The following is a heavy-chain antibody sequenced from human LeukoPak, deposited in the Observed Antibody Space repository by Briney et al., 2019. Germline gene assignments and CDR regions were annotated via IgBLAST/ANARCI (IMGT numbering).Heavy chain of an antibody. CDR1: GGSFSGYY. D-gene: IGHD3-22*01. CDR3: ARDRVVGLLLLGAFDI. J-gene: IGHJ3*02. V-gene: IGHV4-34*01. Sequence: SETLSLTCAVYGGSFSGYYWSWIRQPPGKGLEWIGEINHSGSTYYNPSLKSRVTISVDTSKNQFSLRLTSVTAADTAVYYCARDRVVGLLLLGAFDIWGQGTMVTVSS. CDR2: INHSGST.